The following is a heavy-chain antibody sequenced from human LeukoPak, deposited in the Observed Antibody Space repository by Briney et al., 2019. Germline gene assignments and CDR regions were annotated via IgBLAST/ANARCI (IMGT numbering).Heavy chain of an antibody. V-gene: IGHV3-23*01. CDR3: AKDTSIGRYCTNGVCSPFDY. CDR2: ISDTGATT. CDR1: GFTFSSYA. Sequence: GGSLRLSCAGSGFTFSSYAMSWARQAPGKGLEWVSAISDTGATTYDADSVKGRFTISRDNSRSTLYLQMNSLRAEDTALYYCAKDTSIGRYCTNGVCSPFDYWGQGTLVTVSS. D-gene: IGHD2-8*01. J-gene: IGHJ4*02.